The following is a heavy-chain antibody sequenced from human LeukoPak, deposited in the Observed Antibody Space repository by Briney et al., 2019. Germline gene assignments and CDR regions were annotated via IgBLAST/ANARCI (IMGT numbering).Heavy chain of an antibody. D-gene: IGHD3-10*01. CDR1: GFTFSSYG. J-gene: IGHJ4*02. Sequence: PGGSLRLSCAASGFTFSSYGMHRVRQAPGKGLEWVAFIRYDGSNKYYADSVKGRFTISRDNSKNTLYLQMNSLRAEDTAVYYCAKVIHLWFGELSPFDYWGQGTLVTVSS. V-gene: IGHV3-30*02. CDR3: AKVIHLWFGELSPFDY. CDR2: IRYDGSNK.